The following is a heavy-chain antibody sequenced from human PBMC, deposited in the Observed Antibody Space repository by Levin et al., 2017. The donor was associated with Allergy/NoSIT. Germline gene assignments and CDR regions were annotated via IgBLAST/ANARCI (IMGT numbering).Heavy chain of an antibody. CDR3: ARGAAAGAYYDDGMDG. D-gene: IGHD6-13*01. CDR2: IYSGGST. CDR1: GFTVSSNY. J-gene: IGHJ6*02. V-gene: IGHV3-53*01. Sequence: PGGSLRLSCAASGFTVSSNYMSWVRQAPGKGLEWVSVIYSGGSTYYADSVKGRFTISRDNSKNTLYLQMNSLRAEDTAVYYCARGAAAGAYYDDGMDGWGQGTTVTVSS.